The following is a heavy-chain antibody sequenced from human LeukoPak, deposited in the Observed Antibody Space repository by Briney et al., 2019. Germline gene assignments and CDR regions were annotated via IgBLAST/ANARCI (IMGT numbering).Heavy chain of an antibody. CDR1: GGSISSGSYY. CDR2: IYTGGST. J-gene: IGHJ5*02. Sequence: SETLSLTCTVSGGSISSGSYYWSWIRQPAGKGLEWIGRIYTGGSTNYNPSLKSRVTISVDTSKNQFSLKLSSVTATDTAVYYCARAGGWFDPWGQGTLVTVSS. V-gene: IGHV4-61*02. D-gene: IGHD3-10*01. CDR3: ARAGGWFDP.